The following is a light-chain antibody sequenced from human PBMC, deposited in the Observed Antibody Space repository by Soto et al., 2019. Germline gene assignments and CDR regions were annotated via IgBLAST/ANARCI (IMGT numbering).Light chain of an antibody. CDR1: QSFSNY. CDR3: QQHNSYYT. V-gene: IGKV1-5*01. Sequence: DIQMTQSPSTLSASVGERVTITCRASQSFSNYLAWYQQKPGKAPKLLIYDASNLESGVPSRFSGSGSGTEFTLTISSLQPDDFATYCCQQHNSYYTFGQGTKLEIK. J-gene: IGKJ2*01. CDR2: DAS.